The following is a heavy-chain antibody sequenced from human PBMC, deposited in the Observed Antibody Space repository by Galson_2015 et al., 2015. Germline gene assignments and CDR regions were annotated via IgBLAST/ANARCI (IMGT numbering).Heavy chain of an antibody. V-gene: IGHV1-2*06. CDR2: INPNSGGT. Sequence: SVKVSCKASGYTFTGHYMHWVRQAPGQGLEWMGRINPNSGGTNYAQKFQGRVTMTRDTSISTAYMELSRLRSDDTAVYYCARVGQSIIAAGTKGIDYWGQGTLVTVSS. CDR3: ARVGQSIIAAGTKGIDY. D-gene: IGHD6-13*01. CDR1: GYTFTGHY. J-gene: IGHJ4*02.